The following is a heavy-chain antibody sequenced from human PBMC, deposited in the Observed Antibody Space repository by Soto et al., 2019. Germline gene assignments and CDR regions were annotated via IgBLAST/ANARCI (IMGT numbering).Heavy chain of an antibody. CDR3: ARTMYYYDSSGYYATSPGPYNWFDP. Sequence: PSETLSLTCTVSGGSISSGGYYWSWIRQHPGKGLEWIGYIYYSGSTYYNPSLKSRVTISVDTSKNQFSLKLSSVTAADTAVYYCARTMYYYDSSGYYATSPGPYNWFDPWGQGTLVTVSS. CDR1: GGSISSGGYY. J-gene: IGHJ5*02. V-gene: IGHV4-31*03. CDR2: IYYSGST. D-gene: IGHD3-22*01.